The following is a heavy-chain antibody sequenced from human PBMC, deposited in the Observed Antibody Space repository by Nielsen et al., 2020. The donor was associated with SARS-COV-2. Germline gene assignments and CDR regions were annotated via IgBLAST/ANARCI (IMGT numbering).Heavy chain of an antibody. J-gene: IGHJ6*04. Sequence: GESLKISCAASGFTFSSYGMHWVRQAPGKGLEWVAVIWYDGSNKYYADSVKGRFTISRDNSKNTLYLQMNSLRAEDTAAYYCARDNWNYDALDVWGKGTTVTVSS. CDR1: GFTFSSYG. D-gene: IGHD1-7*01. CDR3: ARDNWNYDALDV. V-gene: IGHV3-33*01. CDR2: IWYDGSNK.